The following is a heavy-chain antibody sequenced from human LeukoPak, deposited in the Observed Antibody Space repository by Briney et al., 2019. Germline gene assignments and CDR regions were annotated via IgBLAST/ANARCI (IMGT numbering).Heavy chain of an antibody. CDR1: GFTFSNAW. CDR3: TTDRGGGYSYGLFDY. D-gene: IGHD5-18*01. V-gene: IGHV3-15*01. CDR2: IKSKTDGGTT. J-gene: IGHJ4*02. Sequence: GGSLRLSCAASGFTFSNAWMSWVRQAPGKGLEWVGRIKSKTDGGTTDYAAPVKGRFTISRDDSKNTLYLQMNSLKTEDTAVYYCTTDRGGGYSYGLFDYWGQGTLVTVSS.